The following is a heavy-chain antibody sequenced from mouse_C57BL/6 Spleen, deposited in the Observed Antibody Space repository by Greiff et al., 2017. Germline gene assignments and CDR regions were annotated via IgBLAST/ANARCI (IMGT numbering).Heavy chain of an antibody. Sequence: VQLQQSGAELVRPGASVTLSCTASGFNIKDDYMHWVKQRPEQGLEWIGWIDPENGDTEYASKFQGKATITADTSSNTAYLQLSSLTSEDTAVYYCTRLNYGSSYRFAYWGQGTLVTVSA. D-gene: IGHD1-1*01. CDR1: GFNIKDDY. CDR2: IDPENGDT. V-gene: IGHV14-4*01. J-gene: IGHJ3*01. CDR3: TRLNYGSSYRFAY.